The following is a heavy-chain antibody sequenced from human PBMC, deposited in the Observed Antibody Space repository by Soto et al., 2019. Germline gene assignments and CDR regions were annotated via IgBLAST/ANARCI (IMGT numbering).Heavy chain of an antibody. V-gene: IGHV1-8*01. CDR1: GYTFTSYD. J-gene: IGHJ6*03. Sequence: ASVKVSCKASGYTFTSYDINWVRQATGQGLEWMGWMNPNSGNTGYAQKFQGRVTMTRNTSISTAYMELSSLRSEDTAVYYCARVSGLRYFDWLYQSGPDYYMDVWGKGTTVTVSS. CDR3: ARVSGLRYFDWLYQSGPDYYMDV. D-gene: IGHD3-9*01. CDR2: MNPNSGNT.